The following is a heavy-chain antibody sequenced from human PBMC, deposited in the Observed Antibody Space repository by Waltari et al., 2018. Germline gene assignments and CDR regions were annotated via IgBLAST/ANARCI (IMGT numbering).Heavy chain of an antibody. V-gene: IGHV1-8*03. CDR3: ARGRRVGATKYSYYYMDV. CDR2: MNPNNGNT. D-gene: IGHD1-26*01. J-gene: IGHJ6*03. Sequence: QVQLVQSGAEVKKPGASVKVPCKPSGYTFTSYDPNWVRQATGTGLEGMGWMNPNNGNTGYAQKLHGRVTITRNTSTSTAYMELSRLRSEDTAVDDCARGRRVGATKYSYYYMDVWGKGTTVTISS. CDR1: GYTFTSYD.